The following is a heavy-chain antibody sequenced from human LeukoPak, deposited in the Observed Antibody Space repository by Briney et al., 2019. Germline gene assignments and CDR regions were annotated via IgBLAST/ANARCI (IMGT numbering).Heavy chain of an antibody. J-gene: IGHJ4*02. CDR3: ARRGCNGGSCYGY. CDR2: IYPGDSDT. V-gene: IGHV5-51*01. Sequence: GESLKISCKGSGYSFSNDWIGWVRQMPGKGLEWMGIIYPGDSDTGYSPSFRGQVTISADKSISTAYLQWSSLEASDTAMYYCARRGCNGGSCYGYWGQGTLVTVSS. CDR1: GYSFSNDW. D-gene: IGHD2-15*01.